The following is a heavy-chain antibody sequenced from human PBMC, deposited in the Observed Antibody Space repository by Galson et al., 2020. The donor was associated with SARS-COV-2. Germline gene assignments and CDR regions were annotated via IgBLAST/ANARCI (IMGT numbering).Heavy chain of an antibody. V-gene: IGHV3-7*01. Sequence: GESLKISCTASGFTFSSYWLSWVRQAPGKGLELVANIKQDGSEKYYVDSVKGRFTISRDNAKNSLYLQMNSLRAEDTAVYYCARETLPYDSLGPRFDLWGRGT. CDR3: ARETLPYDSLGPRFDL. CDR1: GFTFSSYW. CDR2: IKQDGSEK. J-gene: IGHJ2*01. D-gene: IGHD3-22*01.